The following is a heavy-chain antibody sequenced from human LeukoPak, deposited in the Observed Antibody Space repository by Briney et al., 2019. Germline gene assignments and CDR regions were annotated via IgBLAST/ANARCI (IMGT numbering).Heavy chain of an antibody. CDR3: AREIVTPGRDAFDI. CDR2: ISSSSSYI. CDR1: GFTFSSYS. Sequence: GGSLRLSCAASGFTFSSYSMNWVRQAPGKGLEWVSSISSSSSYIYYADSVKGRFTISRDNAKNSLYLQMNSLRAEDTAVYYCAREIVTPGRDAFDIWGQGTLVTVSS. D-gene: IGHD2/OR15-2a*01. J-gene: IGHJ4*02. V-gene: IGHV3-21*01.